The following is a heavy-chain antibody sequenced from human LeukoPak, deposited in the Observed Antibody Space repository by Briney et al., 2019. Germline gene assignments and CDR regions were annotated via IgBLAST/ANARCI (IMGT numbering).Heavy chain of an antibody. CDR2: ISGSGGST. J-gene: IGHJ4*02. D-gene: IGHD3-9*01. CDR1: GFTFSSYS. V-gene: IGHV3-23*01. CDR3: ARGGGGNSDFLTTYTGASLSFDY. Sequence: GGSLRLSCAASGFTFSSYSMNWVRQAPGKGLEWVSTISGSGGSTYYAGSVRGRFTISRDSSKNTLYLQMNRLGAEDTAVYYCARGGGGNSDFLTTYTGASLSFDYWGQGALVTVSS.